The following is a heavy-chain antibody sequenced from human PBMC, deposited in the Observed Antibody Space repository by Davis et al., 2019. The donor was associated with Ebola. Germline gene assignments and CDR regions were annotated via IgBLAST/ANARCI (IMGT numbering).Heavy chain of an antibody. V-gene: IGHV3-11*06. CDR2: INNSSTYA. J-gene: IGHJ1*01. CDR3: TRSRVAAQY. CDR1: GFTFSDYY. Sequence: GGSLRLSCEASGFTFSDYYMTWIRQAPRKGLEWVAYINNSSTYANYADSVKGRFTISRDNAKNSLVLQMDDLRVEDTAVYYCTRSRVAAQYWGQGTLVTVSS. D-gene: IGHD6-19*01.